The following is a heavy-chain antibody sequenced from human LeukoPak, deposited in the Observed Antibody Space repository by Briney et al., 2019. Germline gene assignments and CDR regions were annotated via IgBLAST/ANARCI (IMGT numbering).Heavy chain of an antibody. Sequence: GGSLRLSCAASGFTFSTHWMSWVRQAPGKGLEWVANIKEDGSDQYYVDSVKGRFTISRDNAKNSLYLQMNSLRAEDTAVYSCARQPYYYDSSAKNWFDPWGQGTLVTVSS. CDR1: GFTFSTHW. D-gene: IGHD3-22*01. CDR2: IKEDGSDQ. V-gene: IGHV3-7*01. J-gene: IGHJ5*02. CDR3: ARQPYYYDSSAKNWFDP.